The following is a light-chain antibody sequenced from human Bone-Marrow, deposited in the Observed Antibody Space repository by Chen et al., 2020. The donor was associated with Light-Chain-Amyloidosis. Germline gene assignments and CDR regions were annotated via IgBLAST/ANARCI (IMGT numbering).Light chain of an antibody. J-gene: IGKJ4*01. CDR3: QQYNSYSLT. Sequence: DIQLTQSPSTLSASVGDRVTITCRASQGISSWLAWFQQKPGKAPNLLIYKASSLESGVPSRFSGSGSGTEFTLTISSLQPDDFATYYCQQYNSYSLTFGGGTRVEIE. CDR1: QGISSW. V-gene: IGKV1-5*03. CDR2: KAS.